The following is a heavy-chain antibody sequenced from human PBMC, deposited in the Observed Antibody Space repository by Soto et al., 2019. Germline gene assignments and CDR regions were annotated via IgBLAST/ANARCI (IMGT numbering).Heavy chain of an antibody. CDR3: ARLDDILWIVDY. Sequence: SETLSLTCTVSGGSISSYYWSWIRQPPGKGLEWIGYIYYSGSTNYNPPLKSRVTISVDTSKNQLSLKLSSVTAADTAVYYCARLDDILWIVDYWGQGTLVTVSS. CDR2: IYYSGST. J-gene: IGHJ4*02. V-gene: IGHV4-59*08. CDR1: GGSISSYY. D-gene: IGHD3-9*01.